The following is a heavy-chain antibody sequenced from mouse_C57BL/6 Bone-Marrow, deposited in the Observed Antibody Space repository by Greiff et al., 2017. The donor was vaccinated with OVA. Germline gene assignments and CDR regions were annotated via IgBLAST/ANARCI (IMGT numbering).Heavy chain of an antibody. V-gene: IGHV1-69*01. D-gene: IGHD3-3*01. CDR2: IDPSDSYT. CDR3: ARGTRFAY. CDR1: GYTFTSYW. Sequence: VQLVESGAELVMPGASVKLSCKASGYTFTSYWMHWVKQRPGQGLEWIGEIDPSDSYTNYNQKFKGKSTLTVDKSSSTAYMQLSSLTSEDSAVYYCARGTRFAYWGQGTLVTVSA. J-gene: IGHJ3*01.